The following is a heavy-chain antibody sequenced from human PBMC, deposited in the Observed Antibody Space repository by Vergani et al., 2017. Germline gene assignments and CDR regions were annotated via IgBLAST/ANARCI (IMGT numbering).Heavy chain of an antibody. V-gene: IGHV4-39*01. CDR1: NGSISENSDS. CDR2: VNYSGIA. Sequence: QVQLQESGPGLVKPSETLSLSCIVSNGSISENSDSWGWIRQPLGKGLEWIGDVNYSGIAFYNPSLRSRATISVDTSKNQFSLKVISVTAADTAVYYCARRRAVRGTIISSTVDIWGQGTMVSVSS. D-gene: IGHD3-10*01. CDR3: ARRRAVRGTIISSTVDI. J-gene: IGHJ3*02.